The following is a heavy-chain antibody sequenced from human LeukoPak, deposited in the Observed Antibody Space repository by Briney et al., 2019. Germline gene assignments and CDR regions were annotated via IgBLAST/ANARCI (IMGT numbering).Heavy chain of an antibody. CDR3: ARDRGWYRVDY. Sequence: GGSLRLSCAASGFTFSSYWMSWVRQAPGEGLEWVANIKEARSEKYYVDSVKGRFTISRDNAKNSLYLQMNSLRVEDTAVYYCARDRGWYRVDYWGQGTLVTVSS. CDR1: GFTFSSYW. D-gene: IGHD6-19*01. CDR2: IKEARSEK. V-gene: IGHV3-7*01. J-gene: IGHJ4*02.